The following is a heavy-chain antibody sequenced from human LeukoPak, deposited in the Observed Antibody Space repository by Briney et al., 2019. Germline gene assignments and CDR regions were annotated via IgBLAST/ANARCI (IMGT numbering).Heavy chain of an antibody. Sequence: ASVKVSCKASGYTFTNYGINWVRQAPGQGLEWMGWISAYNGNTNYAQKLQGRVTMTTDTSTSTAYMELRSLRSDDTAVYYCARDHKGYDFWSGYRNWFNPWGQGTLVTVSS. D-gene: IGHD3-3*01. CDR1: GYTFTNYG. V-gene: IGHV1-18*01. CDR3: ARDHKGYDFWSGYRNWFNP. J-gene: IGHJ5*02. CDR2: ISAYNGNT.